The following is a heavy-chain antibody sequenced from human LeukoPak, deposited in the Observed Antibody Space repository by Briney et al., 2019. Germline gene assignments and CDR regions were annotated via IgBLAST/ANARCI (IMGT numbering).Heavy chain of an antibody. CDR1: GFTFSSYA. Sequence: GGSLRLSCAASGFTFSSYAMSWVRQAPGKGLKWVSAISGSGGSTYYEDSVKGRFTISRDNSKNTLYLQMNSLRAEDTAGYYCAKVRWLHPNPPFDYWGQGTLVTVSS. D-gene: IGHD5-24*01. CDR3: AKVRWLHPNPPFDY. CDR2: ISGSGGST. V-gene: IGHV3-23*01. J-gene: IGHJ4*02.